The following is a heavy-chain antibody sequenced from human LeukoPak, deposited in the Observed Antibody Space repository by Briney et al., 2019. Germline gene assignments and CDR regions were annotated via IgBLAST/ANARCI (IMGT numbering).Heavy chain of an antibody. V-gene: IGHV3-21*01. Sequence: PGGSLRLSCAASGFTFSSYSMNWVRQAPGKGLEWVSSISSSSSYIYYADSVKCRFTISRDNAKNSLYLQMNSLRAEDTAVYYCARRGTDDFWSGYLDYWGQGTLVTVSS. J-gene: IGHJ4*02. CDR2: ISSSSSYI. CDR3: ARRGTDDFWSGYLDY. D-gene: IGHD3-3*01. CDR1: GFTFSSYS.